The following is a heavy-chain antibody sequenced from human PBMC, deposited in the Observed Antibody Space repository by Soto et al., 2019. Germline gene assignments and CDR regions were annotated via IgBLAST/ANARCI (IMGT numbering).Heavy chain of an antibody. V-gene: IGHV3-23*01. CDR3: VRYYYDSSGYPTPPFDY. D-gene: IGHD3-22*01. Sequence: PGGSLRLSCAASGLTFSDCAMYWVRQVPGKGLEWVSSISASGGGTYYADSVKGRFTISRDNSKNTLYLQMNSLRDEDTAVYYCVRYYYDSSGYPTPPFDYWGQGTLVTVSS. J-gene: IGHJ4*02. CDR2: ISASGGGT. CDR1: GLTFSDCA.